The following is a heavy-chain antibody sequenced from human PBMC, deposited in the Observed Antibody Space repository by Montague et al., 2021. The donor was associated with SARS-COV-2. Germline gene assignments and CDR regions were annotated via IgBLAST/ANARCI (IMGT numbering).Heavy chain of an antibody. Sequence: SETLSLTCTVSGGSINSFYWSWVRQSPGKRMEWIGYIHHSGSTKYNPSLQSRVTMSLDTPRNQLSLKLSSVTAADTAIYYCATQAGGFTSRSLDYWGQGTLVTVSS. V-gene: IGHV4-59*08. CDR1: GGSINSFY. CDR2: IHHSGST. CDR3: ATQAGGFTSRSLDY. D-gene: IGHD6-13*01. J-gene: IGHJ4*02.